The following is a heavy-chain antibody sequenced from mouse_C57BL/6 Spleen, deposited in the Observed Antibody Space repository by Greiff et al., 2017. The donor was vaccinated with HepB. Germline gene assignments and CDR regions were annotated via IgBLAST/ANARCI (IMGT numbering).Heavy chain of an antibody. CDR3: ARGGLYDYDWYFDV. V-gene: IGHV3-6*01. Sequence: EVKLLESGPGLVKPSQSLSLTCSVTGYSITSGYYWTWIRQFPGNKLEWMGYISYDGSNNYNPSLKNRISITRDTSKNQFFLKLNSVTTEDTATYYRARGGLYDYDWYFDVWGTGTTVTVSS. D-gene: IGHD2-4*01. CDR2: ISYDGSN. CDR1: GYSITSGYY. J-gene: IGHJ1*03.